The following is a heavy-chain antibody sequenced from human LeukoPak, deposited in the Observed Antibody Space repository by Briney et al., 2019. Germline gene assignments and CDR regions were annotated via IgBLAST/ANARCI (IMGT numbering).Heavy chain of an antibody. V-gene: IGHV4-39*01. Sequence: KPSETLSLTCTVSGGSISSSNFYWGWIRQPPGKGLEWIGSIYYSGSTYYNPSLKSRVTISVDTSKNQFSLKLSSVTAADTAVYYCARTDSSGYYPVYFDYWGQGTLVTVSS. J-gene: IGHJ4*02. CDR1: GGSISSSNFY. CDR3: ARTDSSGYYPVYFDY. CDR2: IYYSGST. D-gene: IGHD3-22*01.